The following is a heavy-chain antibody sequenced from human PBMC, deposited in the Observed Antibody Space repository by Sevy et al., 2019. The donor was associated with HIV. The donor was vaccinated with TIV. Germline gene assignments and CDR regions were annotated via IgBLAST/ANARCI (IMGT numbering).Heavy chain of an antibody. CDR3: ARVPGCEDAWYCDH. CDR1: GFSFDTYS. J-gene: IGHJ4*01. CDR2: ISGPSRST. V-gene: IGHV3-48*01. D-gene: IGHD2-15*01. Sequence: GGSLRLSCGASGFSFDTYSMNWVRQAPGKGLEWISYISGPSRSTSYADSVQGRCTISRENAKKSHFLQLNSLRAEDTAVYYCARVPGCEDAWYCDHWGQGTLVTASS.